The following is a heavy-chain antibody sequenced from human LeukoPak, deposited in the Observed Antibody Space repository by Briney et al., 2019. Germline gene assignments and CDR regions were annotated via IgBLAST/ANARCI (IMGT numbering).Heavy chain of an antibody. V-gene: IGHV1-2*02. J-gene: IGHJ4*02. CDR1: GYTFTGYY. CDR3: ARDQRLQLNFDY. Sequence: ASVKVSCKASGYTFTGYYMHWVRQAPGHRLEWMGWINPKVGDTNYAQKFQGRVTMTRDTSINTVYMELRSLRSDDTAVYYCARDQRLQLNFDYWGQGTLVTVSS. CDR2: INPKVGDT.